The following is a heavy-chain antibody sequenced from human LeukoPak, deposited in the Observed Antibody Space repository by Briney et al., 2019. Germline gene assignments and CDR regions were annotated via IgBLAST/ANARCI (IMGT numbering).Heavy chain of an antibody. V-gene: IGHV3-23*01. CDR3: AKDSPGCSSTSCYFHY. CDR1: GFTFSNYA. D-gene: IGHD2-2*01. J-gene: IGHJ4*02. CDR2: ISGSGGNT. Sequence: PGGSLRLSCAASGFTFSNYAMSWVRQAPGKGLEWVSDISGSGGNTYYAGSVKGRFTISRDNSKNTLYLQMNSLRADDTAVYYYAKDSPGCSSTSCYFHYWGQGSLVTVSS.